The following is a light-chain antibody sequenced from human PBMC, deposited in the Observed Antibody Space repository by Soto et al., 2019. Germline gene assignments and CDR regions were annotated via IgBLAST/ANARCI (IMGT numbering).Light chain of an antibody. Sequence: QSALTQPASLSGSPGQSITISCTGSSSDIGAYEYVSWYQQHPGKAPKLMISEVNNRPSGVSNRFSGSKSGNTAYLTISGLQVEDEGEYFCFSFTATGTHVFGTGTKVTVL. CDR2: EVN. V-gene: IGLV2-14*01. CDR3: FSFTATGTHV. J-gene: IGLJ1*01. CDR1: SSDIGAYEY.